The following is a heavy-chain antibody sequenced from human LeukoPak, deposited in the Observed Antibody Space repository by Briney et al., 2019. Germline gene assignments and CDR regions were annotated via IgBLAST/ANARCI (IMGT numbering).Heavy chain of an antibody. J-gene: IGHJ4*02. Sequence: GASVKVSCKASGYTFTGYYMHWVRQAPGQGLEWMGWINPNSGGTNYAQKFQGRVTMTRGTSISTAYMELSRLRSDDTAVYYCARGGRTDSSGYYYVSYWGQGTLVTVSS. D-gene: IGHD3-22*01. CDR2: INPNSGGT. CDR1: GYTFTGYY. CDR3: ARGGRTDSSGYYYVSY. V-gene: IGHV1-2*02.